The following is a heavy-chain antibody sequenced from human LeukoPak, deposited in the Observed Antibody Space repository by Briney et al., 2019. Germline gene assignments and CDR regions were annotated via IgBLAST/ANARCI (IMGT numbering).Heavy chain of an antibody. J-gene: IGHJ4*02. CDR3: ARRSPQLIVVVTGIDY. Sequence: SETLSLTCAVYGGSFSGYYWSWIRQPPGKGLEWIGEINHSGSTNYNPSLKSRVTISVDTSKNQFSLKLSSVTAADTAVYYCARRSPQLIVVVTGIDYWGQGTLVTVSS. V-gene: IGHV4-34*01. CDR1: GGSFSGYY. CDR2: INHSGST. D-gene: IGHD2-2*01.